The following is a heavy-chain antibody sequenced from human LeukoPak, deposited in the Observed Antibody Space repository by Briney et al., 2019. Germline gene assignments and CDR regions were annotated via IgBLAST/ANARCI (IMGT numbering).Heavy chain of an antibody. D-gene: IGHD2-15*01. Sequence: GGSLRLSCAASGFTFSDYYMSWIRQAPGKGLEWVSYISSSGSTIYYADSVKGRFTISRDNAKNSLYLQMNSLRAEDTAVYYCARPQFAGTPRFDYWGQGTLVTVSS. CDR1: GFTFSDYY. CDR3: ARPQFAGTPRFDY. V-gene: IGHV3-11*04. J-gene: IGHJ4*02. CDR2: ISSSGSTI.